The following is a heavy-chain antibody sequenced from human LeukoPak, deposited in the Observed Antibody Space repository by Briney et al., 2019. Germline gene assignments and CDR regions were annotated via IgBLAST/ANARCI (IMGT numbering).Heavy chain of an antibody. CDR2: FHRGRI. CDR1: GYPIGLDYY. D-gene: IGHD5-12*01. V-gene: IGHV4-38-2*02. CDR3: ASVPVPGLSGYSYFDY. J-gene: IGHJ4*02. Sequence: SETLSLTCKVSGYPIGLDYYWVWIRQAPGRGLQWIGGFHRGRIQYNSALKSRVTISIDSSKNQFSLRMWPVTAADTAVYYCASVPVPGLSGYSYFDYWGQGPLVTVSS.